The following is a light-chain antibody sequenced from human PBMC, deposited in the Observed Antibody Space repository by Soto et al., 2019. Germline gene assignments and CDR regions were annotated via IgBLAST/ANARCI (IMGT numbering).Light chain of an antibody. J-gene: IGKJ1*01. V-gene: IGKV3-11*01. Sequence: PGNSAALVCRPSPSLSRYFAWYXQTXGRXXRXXXYDASSRATGIPHRFRGSGYGANFTLTISNLDPEDFAVYYCQQHSNWPATFGQGTKVDI. CDR2: DAS. CDR1: PSLSRY. CDR3: QQHSNWPAT.